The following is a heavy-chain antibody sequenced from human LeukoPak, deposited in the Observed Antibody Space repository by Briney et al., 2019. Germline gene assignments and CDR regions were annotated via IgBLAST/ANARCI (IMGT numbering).Heavy chain of an antibody. CDR1: GYFFSTYG. CDR3: ARRDLGPKLELGNWFDP. J-gene: IGHJ5*02. V-gene: IGHV1-18*01. Sequence: ASVKASCKTSGYFFSTYGISWVRQAPGQGLEWMGWISAYNGNTNYAQKLQGRVTMTTDTSTSTAYMELRSLRSDDTAVYYCARRDLGPKLELGNWFDPWGQGTLVTVSS. CDR2: ISAYNGNT. D-gene: IGHD1-7*01.